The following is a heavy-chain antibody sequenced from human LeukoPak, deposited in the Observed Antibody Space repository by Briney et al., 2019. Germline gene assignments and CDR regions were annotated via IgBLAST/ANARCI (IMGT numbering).Heavy chain of an antibody. CDR3: AQSLGSGNWIGNWFDP. D-gene: IGHD1-1*01. CDR2: IYYTGRT. CDR1: GGSISSSSHS. Sequence: TSETLSLTCTVSGGSISSSSHSWGWIRQPPGKGLEWTGTIYYTGRTYYNPSLESRLTISVDTSKNQFSLKLTSVTAAGTAIYYCAQSLGSGNWIGNWFDPWGQGTLVTVSS. J-gene: IGHJ5*02. V-gene: IGHV4-39*01.